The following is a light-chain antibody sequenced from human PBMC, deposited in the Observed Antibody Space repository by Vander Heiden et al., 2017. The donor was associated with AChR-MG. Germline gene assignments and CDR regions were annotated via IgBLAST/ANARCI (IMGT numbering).Light chain of an antibody. J-gene: IGKJ1*01. CDR1: QSVLYSSNNKNY. Sequence: DIVMTQSPDSLAVSLGERATTNCKSSQSVLYSSNNKNYLAWYQQKPGQPPKLLIYWASTRESGVPHRFSGSGSGTDFTLTISSMQAEDVAVYYCQQYDSTPRTFGQGTKVEIK. V-gene: IGKV4-1*01. CDR3: QQYDSTPRT. CDR2: WAS.